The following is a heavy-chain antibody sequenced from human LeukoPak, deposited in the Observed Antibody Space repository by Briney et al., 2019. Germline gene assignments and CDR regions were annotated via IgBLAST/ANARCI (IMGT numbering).Heavy chain of an antibody. CDR1: GYTFTSYG. D-gene: IGHD5-18*01. Sequence: ASVKVSCKASGYTFTSYGISWVRQAPGQGLEWMGWISAYNGNTNYAQKLQGRVTMTTDTSTSTAYMELSSLRSEDTAVYYCARPPFLRGYSYGFWGQGTLVTVSS. V-gene: IGHV1-18*01. J-gene: IGHJ4*02. CDR3: ARPPFLRGYSYGF. CDR2: ISAYNGNT.